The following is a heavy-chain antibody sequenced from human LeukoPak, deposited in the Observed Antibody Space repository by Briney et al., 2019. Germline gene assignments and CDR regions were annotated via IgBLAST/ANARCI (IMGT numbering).Heavy chain of an antibody. Sequence: PGGSLRLSCAASGFTFSSYEMNWVRQAPGKGLEWVSYISSSGSTIYYADSVKGRFTISRDNAKNSLYLQMNSLRAEDTAVYYCASSGDYYDSSGYYYSPFYYWGQGTLVTVSS. D-gene: IGHD3-22*01. CDR3: ASSGDYYDSSGYYYSPFYY. V-gene: IGHV3-48*03. CDR1: GFTFSSYE. J-gene: IGHJ4*02. CDR2: ISSSGSTI.